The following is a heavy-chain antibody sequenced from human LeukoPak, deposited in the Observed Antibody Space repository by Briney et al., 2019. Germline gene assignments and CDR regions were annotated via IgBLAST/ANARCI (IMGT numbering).Heavy chain of an antibody. J-gene: IGHJ4*02. D-gene: IGHD3-16*01. CDR2: IYYSGST. CDR1: GGSISSSSYY. Sequence: PSETLSLTCTVSGGSISSSSYYWGWIRQPPGKGLEWIGSIYYSGSTYYNPSLKSRVTISVDTSKNQFSLKLSSVTAADTAVYYCASTHRRGGSLGAHYFDYWGQGTLVTVSS. V-gene: IGHV4-39*07. CDR3: ASTHRRGGSLGAHYFDY.